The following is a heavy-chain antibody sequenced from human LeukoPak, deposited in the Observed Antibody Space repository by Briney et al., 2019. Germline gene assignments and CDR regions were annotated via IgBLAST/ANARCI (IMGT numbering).Heavy chain of an antibody. D-gene: IGHD2-2*01. V-gene: IGHV3-23*01. CDR1: GFTFSSYA. CDR3: AKDEEGYCSSTSCYSGYFQH. J-gene: IGHJ1*01. CDR2: ISGSGGST. Sequence: PGGSLRLSCAASGFTFSSYAMSSVRQAPGKGLEWVSAISGSGGSTYYADSVKGRFTISRDNSKNTLYLQMNSLRAEYTAVYYCAKDEEGYCSSTSCYSGYFQHWGQGTLVTVSS.